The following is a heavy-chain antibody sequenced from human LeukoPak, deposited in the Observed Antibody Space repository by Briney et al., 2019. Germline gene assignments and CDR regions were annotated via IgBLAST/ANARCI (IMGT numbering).Heavy chain of an antibody. D-gene: IGHD1-26*01. Sequence: GGSLRLSCAASGFTFSNAWMNWVRQAPGKGLEWVGRIKSKTDGGTTDYAAPVKGRFTISRDDSKNALYLQMNSLKTEDTAVYYCTTTSGGLVVGATTSYYYYGMDVWGQGTTVTVSS. CDR3: TTTSGGLVVGATTSYYYYGMDV. J-gene: IGHJ6*02. CDR2: IKSKTDGGTT. V-gene: IGHV3-15*01. CDR1: GFTFSNAW.